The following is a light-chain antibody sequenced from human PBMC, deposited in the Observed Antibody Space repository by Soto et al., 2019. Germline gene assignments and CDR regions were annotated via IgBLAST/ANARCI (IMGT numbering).Light chain of an antibody. V-gene: IGKV3-15*01. CDR3: QQYNNWPGT. CDR2: GAS. CDR1: QSVSSN. J-gene: IGKJ1*01. Sequence: EIVMTQSPATLSVSPGERATLSCRASQSVSSNLAWYQQKPGQAPRLLIYGASTRATGIPARFSGSGSGTEFTLTISSLQSEDFAVYYCQQYNNWPGTFGXGTKVDIK.